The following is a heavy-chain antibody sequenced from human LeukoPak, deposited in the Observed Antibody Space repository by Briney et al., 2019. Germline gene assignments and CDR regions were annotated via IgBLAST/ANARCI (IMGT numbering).Heavy chain of an antibody. CDR2: IIPIFGTA. CDR3: ARGGSSWYEHWFDP. V-gene: IGHV1-69*13. Sequence: GASVKVSCKASGGTFSSYAISWVRQAPGQGLEWMGGIIPIFGTANYAQKFQGRGTITADESTSTAYMELSSLRSEDTAVYYCARGGSSWYEHWFDPWGQGTLVTVSS. CDR1: GGTFSSYA. D-gene: IGHD6-13*01. J-gene: IGHJ5*02.